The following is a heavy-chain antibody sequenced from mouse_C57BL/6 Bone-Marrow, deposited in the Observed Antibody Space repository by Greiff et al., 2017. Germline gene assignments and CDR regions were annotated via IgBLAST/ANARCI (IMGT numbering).Heavy chain of an antibody. D-gene: IGHD1-1*02. CDR2: IDPSDSYT. CDR1: GYTFTSYW. J-gene: IGHJ3*01. V-gene: IGHV1-69*01. Sequence: VQLQQPGAELVMPGASVKLSCKASGYTFTSYWMHWVKQRPGQGLEWIGEIDPSDSYTNYNQTFKGKSTLTVDKSSSTAYMQLSSLTSEDAAVYYCAREVGGGFAYWGQGTLVTVSA. CDR3: AREVGGGFAY.